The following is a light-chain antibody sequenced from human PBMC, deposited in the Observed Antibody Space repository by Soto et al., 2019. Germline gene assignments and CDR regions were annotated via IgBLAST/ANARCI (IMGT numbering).Light chain of an antibody. CDR1: QSVSSNY. CDR2: GAS. V-gene: IGKV3-20*01. Sequence: EIVLTQFPGTLSLSPGERATLSCRASQSVSSNYLAWYQQRPGQPPNLLIFGASNRAPGIPDRFSGSGSGTDFTLTISRLVPEDFAVYYCQQYGSSIKTFGQGTKVEIK. J-gene: IGKJ1*01. CDR3: QQYGSSIKT.